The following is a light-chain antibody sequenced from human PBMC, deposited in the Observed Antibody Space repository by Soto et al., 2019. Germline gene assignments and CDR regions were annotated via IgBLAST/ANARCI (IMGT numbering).Light chain of an antibody. V-gene: IGKV1-8*01. CDR2: AAS. CDR1: QGISSY. J-gene: IGKJ1*01. CDR3: QHYGSSWT. Sequence: AIRMTQSPSSLSASTGDRVTITCRASQGISSYLAWYQQKPGKAPKLLIYAASTLQSGVPSRFSGSGSGTDFTLTISRLEPEDFAVYNCQHYGSSWTFGQGTKVDNK.